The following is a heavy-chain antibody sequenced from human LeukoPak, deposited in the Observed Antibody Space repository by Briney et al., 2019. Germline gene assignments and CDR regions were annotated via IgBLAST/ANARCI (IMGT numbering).Heavy chain of an antibody. J-gene: IGHJ4*02. D-gene: IGHD1-26*01. CDR1: GFRVSTNY. Sequence: PGGSLRLSCAASGFRVSTNYIGWVRQAPGKGLEWVSSISYTGTYIYYADSVKGRFTISRDNAQNSLYLQMNSLRAEDTAIYYCVRDRGTYRPIDYWGQGTLVTVSS. CDR3: VRDRGTYRPIDY. CDR2: ISYTGTYI. V-gene: IGHV3-21*04.